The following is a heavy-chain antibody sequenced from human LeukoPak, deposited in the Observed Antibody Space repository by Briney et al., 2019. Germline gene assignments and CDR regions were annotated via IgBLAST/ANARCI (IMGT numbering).Heavy chain of an antibody. V-gene: IGHV1-2*02. CDR2: INPNSGAT. CDR3: AREMNGPGDGDYGY. Sequence: GASVKVSCKPSGYTFTVYNMHWVRQAPGQGLEWMGWINPNSGATKYAQKFQGRVIMTRDTSVSTAYMELSSLTSDDTAVYYCAREMNGPGDGDYGYWDQGTLVTVSS. D-gene: IGHD4-17*01. J-gene: IGHJ4*02. CDR1: GYTFTVYN.